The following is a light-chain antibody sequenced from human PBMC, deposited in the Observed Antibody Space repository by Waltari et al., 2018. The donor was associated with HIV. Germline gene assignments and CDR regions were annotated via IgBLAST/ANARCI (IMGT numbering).Light chain of an antibody. CDR3: MQSIELPLT. CDR1: QSLLHSDGKTY. V-gene: IGKV2D-29*01. Sequence: IAMTQTPLSLSVTPGQPASISCQSNQSLLHSDGKTYLYWYLQKAGQPPQLLINEVSTRFSGVPDRCSGGGTGTDFSLKISRVEAEDVGIYYCMQSIELPLTFGGGTKVEIK. CDR2: EVS. J-gene: IGKJ4*01.